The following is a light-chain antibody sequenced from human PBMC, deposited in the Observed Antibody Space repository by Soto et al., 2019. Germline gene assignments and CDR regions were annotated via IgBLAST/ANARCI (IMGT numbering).Light chain of an antibody. V-gene: IGKV3-20*01. Sequence: ESVLTQSPGSLSLSPGERATLSCRASQSVSSSYLAWYQQKPGQAPRLLIYGASSRATGIPDRFSGSGSGTDFTLTISRLEPEDFALYYCQQYGSSQYTFGAGTKLEIK. CDR3: QQYGSSQYT. CDR2: GAS. J-gene: IGKJ2*01. CDR1: QSVSSSY.